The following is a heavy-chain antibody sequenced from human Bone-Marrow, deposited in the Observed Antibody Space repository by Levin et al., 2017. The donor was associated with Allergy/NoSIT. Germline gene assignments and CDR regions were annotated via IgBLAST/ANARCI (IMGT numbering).Heavy chain of an antibody. Sequence: GGSLRLSCTASESSFRTYVTSWVRQAPGKGLEWVSGISGGGGNTYYADSVKGRFTISRDNSRFTLNLQMTSLRVEDTSVYYCASQIVALVNPPPSWFVPWGHATLVTVSS. CDR1: ESSFRTYV. D-gene: IGHD3-22*01. CDR3: ASQIVALVNPPPSWFVP. J-gene: IGHJ5*02. V-gene: IGHV3-23*01. CDR2: ISGGGGNT.